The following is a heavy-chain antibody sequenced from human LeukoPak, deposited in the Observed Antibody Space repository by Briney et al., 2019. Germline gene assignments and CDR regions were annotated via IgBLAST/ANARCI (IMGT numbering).Heavy chain of an antibody. J-gene: IGHJ3*02. D-gene: IGHD5-12*01. CDR1: GDSINSRSYY. CDR2: LYYGGYT. Sequence: SETLSLPYTVSGDSINSRSYYWDWIRQPPGKGLEWIGNLYYGGYTHYDPSLKSRVTISADTSNNQFSLNLSSVTATDTAVYYCARHTRPGYGGSEHDFDIWGQGPIVTVSS. CDR3: ARHTRPGYGGSEHDFDI. V-gene: IGHV4-39*01.